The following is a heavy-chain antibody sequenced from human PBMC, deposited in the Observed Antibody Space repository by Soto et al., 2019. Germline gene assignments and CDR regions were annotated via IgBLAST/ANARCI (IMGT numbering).Heavy chain of an antibody. V-gene: IGHV4-59*01. J-gene: IGHJ4*02. Sequence: SETLSLTCTVSGGSISSYYWSWIRQPPGKGLEWIGYIYYSGSTNYNPSLKSRVTISVDTSKNQFSLKLSSVTAADTAVYYCARGEFWSGLLLGYWGQGTMVTVYS. D-gene: IGHD3-3*01. CDR2: IYYSGST. CDR3: ARGEFWSGLLLGY. CDR1: GGSISSYY.